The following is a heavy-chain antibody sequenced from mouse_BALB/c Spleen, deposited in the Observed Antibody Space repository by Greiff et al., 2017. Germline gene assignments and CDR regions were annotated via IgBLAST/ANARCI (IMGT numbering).Heavy chain of an antibody. J-gene: IGHJ3*01. D-gene: IGHD1-1*01. Sequence: QVQLKESGPDLVAPSQSLSITCTVSGFSLTSYGVHWVRQPPGKGLEWLVVIWSDGSTTYNSALISRLSISKDNSKGQVFLKRNSLQTDDTAMYYCARAYYDGNWSGMAYWGQGTLVTVSA. CDR2: IWSDGST. CDR1: GFSLTSYG. CDR3: ARAYYDGNWSGMAY. V-gene: IGHV2-6-2*01.